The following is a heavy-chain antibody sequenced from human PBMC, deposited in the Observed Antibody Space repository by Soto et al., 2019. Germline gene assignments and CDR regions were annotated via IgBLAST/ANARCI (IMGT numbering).Heavy chain of an antibody. CDR2: ITGNTGDT. CDR1: GYTFNTHS. J-gene: IGHJ6*04. Sequence: QAQLVQSDAEVKRPGASVKVSCRASGYTFNTHSITWIRQAPGQGLEWMGYITGNTGDTNFGRKCLGRASMTIYTPTKTAYLELRNVRSDDTAVYFCAKGGQCTSTSCYCDVHRGREAWGEWTTVSVSS. D-gene: IGHD2-2*01. CDR3: AKGGQCTSTSCYCDVHRGREA. V-gene: IGHV1-18*04.